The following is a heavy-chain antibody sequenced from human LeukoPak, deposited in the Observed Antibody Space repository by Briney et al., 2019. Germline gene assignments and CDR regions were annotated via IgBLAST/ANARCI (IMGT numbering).Heavy chain of an antibody. D-gene: IGHD2-21*02. J-gene: IGHJ4*02. CDR3: GRDGVTSSVDY. V-gene: IGHV3-74*01. CDR2: IDTDVSST. CDR1: GFTLSRYW. Sequence: GGSLRLSCAASGFTLSRYWTHWVRQAPGKGLVWVSRIDTDVSSTTYADSVKGRFTISRDNAKNSLSLQMNSLRAEDTAVYYCGRDGVTSSVDYWGQGTLVTVSS.